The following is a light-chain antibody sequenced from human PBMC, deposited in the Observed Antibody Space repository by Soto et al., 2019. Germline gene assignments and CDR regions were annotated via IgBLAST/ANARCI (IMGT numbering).Light chain of an antibody. CDR2: GAS. CDR3: QQYNHWWT. V-gene: IGKV3-15*01. J-gene: IGKJ1*01. Sequence: EIVMTQSPATLSVSPGERATLSCRASQSVSSNLAWYQQKPGQAPRLLIYGASTRATGIPARFSGSGSGTEFTLTISSLQSEDLAVYYCQQYNHWWTFGQGTKVEIK. CDR1: QSVSSN.